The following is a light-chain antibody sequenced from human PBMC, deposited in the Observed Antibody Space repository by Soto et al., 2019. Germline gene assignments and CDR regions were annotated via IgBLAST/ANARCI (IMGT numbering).Light chain of an antibody. CDR1: SSDVGGYNY. Sequence: QSVLTQPASVSGSLGQSITISCTGTSSDVGGYNYVSWYQQHPGKAPKLMIYDVSNRPSGVSNRFSGSKSGNTASLTISGLQAEDEADYYCSSYTSSRTRVFGTGTKLTVL. CDR2: DVS. CDR3: SSYTSSRTRV. J-gene: IGLJ1*01. V-gene: IGLV2-14*01.